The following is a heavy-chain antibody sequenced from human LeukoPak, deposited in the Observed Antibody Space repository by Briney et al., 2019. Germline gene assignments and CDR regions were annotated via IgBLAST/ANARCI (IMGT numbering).Heavy chain of an antibody. V-gene: IGHV3-23*01. D-gene: IGHD1-26*01. Sequence: GGSLRLSCLTSGFTFSTNAMSWVRQAPGKGLEWVSGSSGSGASTYYADSVTGRFTISRDNSRNTLYLQMNSLRGDDTAVYYCAKDVGKWESLHFFDYWGQGTLVTVSS. J-gene: IGHJ4*02. CDR3: AKDVGKWESLHFFDY. CDR2: SSGSGAST. CDR1: GFTFSTNA.